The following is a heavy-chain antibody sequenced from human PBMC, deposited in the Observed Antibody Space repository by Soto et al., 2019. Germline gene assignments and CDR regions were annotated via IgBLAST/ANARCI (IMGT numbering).Heavy chain of an antibody. CDR2: IKQDGSER. D-gene: IGHD3-10*01. CDR1: GFTFSDHW. CDR3: ARSSLGAYDY. V-gene: IGHV3-7*01. Sequence: DVQLVESGGDLVQPGESLRLSCAASGFTFSDHWMNWVRQAPGKGLEWVANIKQDGSERYYVDSVKGRFTISRDNAKKSLYLQMNSLRAEDTAVYYCARSSLGAYDYWGRGSLVTGSS. J-gene: IGHJ4*02.